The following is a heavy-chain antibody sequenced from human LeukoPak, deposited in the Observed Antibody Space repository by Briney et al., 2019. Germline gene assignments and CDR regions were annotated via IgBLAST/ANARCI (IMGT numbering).Heavy chain of an antibody. CDR3: ARGKIAAAGTFDY. J-gene: IGHJ4*02. D-gene: IGHD6-13*01. CDR1: GFTVSSNY. CDR2: ISSSSSTI. V-gene: IGHV3-48*04. Sequence: PGGSLRLSCAASGFTVSSNYMSWVRQAPGKGLEWVSYISSSSSTIYYADSAKGRFTISRDNAKNSLYLQMNSLRAEDTAVYYCARGKIAAAGTFDYWGQGTLVTVSS.